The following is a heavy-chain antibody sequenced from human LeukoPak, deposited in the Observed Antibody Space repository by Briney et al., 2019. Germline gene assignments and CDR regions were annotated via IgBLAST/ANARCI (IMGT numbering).Heavy chain of an antibody. CDR3: AKGNWRYFDY. J-gene: IGHJ4*02. CDR1: GFTFSNYG. V-gene: IGHV3-23*01. D-gene: IGHD1-1*01. Sequence: PGGSLRLSCAASGFTFSNYGMHWVRQAPGKGLEWVSAISGSGGSTYYADSVKGRFTISRDNSKNTLYLQMNSLGADDTAVYYCAKGNWRYFDYWGQGTLVTVSS. CDR2: ISGSGGST.